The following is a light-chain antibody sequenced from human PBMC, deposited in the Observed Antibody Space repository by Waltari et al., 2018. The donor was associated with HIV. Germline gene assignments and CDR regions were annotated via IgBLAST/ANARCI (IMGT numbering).Light chain of an antibody. Sequence: EIVITQSPDTLSVYPGGKANLPCRASQSVGGNLAWYQVRPGQAPSLLIYAATSRTTGFPGRFRGSGSGTEFTLTISSLQSEDFAIYYCQQYNDWPQTFGQGTRVDIK. CDR2: AAT. V-gene: IGKV3-15*01. J-gene: IGKJ1*01. CDR1: QSVGGN. CDR3: QQYNDWPQT.